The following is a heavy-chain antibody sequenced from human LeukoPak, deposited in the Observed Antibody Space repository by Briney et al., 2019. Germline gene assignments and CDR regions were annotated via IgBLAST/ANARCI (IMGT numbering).Heavy chain of an antibody. Sequence: GGSLRLSCAAAGFTFGTYGMTWVRQAPGKGLEWVSAIGGSGVSTYYADSVKGRFTISRDNSRNTLYLQMNSLRAEDTAVYYCARVDYGDYVAAVDIWGQGTMVTVFS. CDR2: IGGSGVST. D-gene: IGHD4-17*01. CDR1: GFTFGTYG. V-gene: IGHV3-23*01. CDR3: ARVDYGDYVAAVDI. J-gene: IGHJ3*02.